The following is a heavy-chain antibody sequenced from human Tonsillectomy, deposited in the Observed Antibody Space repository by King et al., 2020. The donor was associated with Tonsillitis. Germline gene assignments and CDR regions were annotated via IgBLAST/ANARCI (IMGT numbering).Heavy chain of an antibody. J-gene: IGHJ1*01. CDR3: ARGELEDTFVVW. CDR1: GGSISSYY. CDR2: MYYTGSA. V-gene: IGHV4-59*01. Sequence: VQLQESGPGLVKPSETLSLTCIVSGGSISSYYWSWIRQPSGKGLEWIGNMYYTGSANYNPSLKSRVTISIDTSENQFSLKLSSVTAADTSVYYCARGELEDTFVVWWGQGTPVTVS. D-gene: IGHD2-15*01.